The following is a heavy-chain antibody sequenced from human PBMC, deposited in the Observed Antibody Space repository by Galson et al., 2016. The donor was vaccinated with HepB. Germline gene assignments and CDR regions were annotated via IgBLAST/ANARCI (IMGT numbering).Heavy chain of an antibody. Sequence: SLRLSCAASGFSFSSHWMHWVRQAPGRGLVWVSRIYDDGRRTNYADSVKGRFTISRDNAKNTVYLQVNSLRAEDTAVYYCARGLSSGYYLDVWGQGTTVTVSS. D-gene: IGHD3-22*01. V-gene: IGHV3-74*01. CDR2: IYDDGRRT. CDR1: GFSFSSHW. J-gene: IGHJ6*02. CDR3: ARGLSSGYYLDV.